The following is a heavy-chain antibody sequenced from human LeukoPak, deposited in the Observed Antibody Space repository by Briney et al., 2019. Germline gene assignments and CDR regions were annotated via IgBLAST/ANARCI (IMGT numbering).Heavy chain of an antibody. D-gene: IGHD2-2*01. Sequence: GGSLRLSFAASGFTFSSHAMSWVRQAPGKGLEWVSAISGSGGSTYYADSVKGRFTISRDNSKNTLYLQMNSLRAEDTAVYYCAKLSLGQLPTSYWGQGTLVTVSS. CDR2: ISGSGGST. CDR1: GFTFSSHA. V-gene: IGHV3-23*01. CDR3: AKLSLGQLPTSY. J-gene: IGHJ4*02.